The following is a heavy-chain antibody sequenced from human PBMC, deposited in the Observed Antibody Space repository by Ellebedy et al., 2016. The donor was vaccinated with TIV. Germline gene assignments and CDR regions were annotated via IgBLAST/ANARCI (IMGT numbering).Heavy chain of an antibody. CDR3: ARLQMTTTFNWFDP. V-gene: IGHV3-7*03. CDR1: GFTFSSYW. D-gene: IGHD4-17*01. CDR2: IKQDGSEK. Sequence: ESLKISXAASGFTFSSYWMSWVRQAPGKGLEWVANIKQDGSEKYYVDSVKGRFTISRDNAKNSLYLQMNSLRAEDTAVYYCARLQMTTTFNWFDPWGQGTLVTVSS. J-gene: IGHJ5*02.